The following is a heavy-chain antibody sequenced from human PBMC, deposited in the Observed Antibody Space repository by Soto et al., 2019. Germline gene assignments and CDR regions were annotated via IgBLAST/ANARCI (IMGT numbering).Heavy chain of an antibody. J-gene: IGHJ4*02. CDR3: AYSSTPFDY. CDR2: GSGGST. V-gene: IGHV3-23*01. D-gene: IGHD6-13*01. Sequence: GSGGSTYYADSVKGRFTISRDNSKNTLYLQMNGLRAEDTAVYYCAYSSTPFDYWGQGTLVTVSS.